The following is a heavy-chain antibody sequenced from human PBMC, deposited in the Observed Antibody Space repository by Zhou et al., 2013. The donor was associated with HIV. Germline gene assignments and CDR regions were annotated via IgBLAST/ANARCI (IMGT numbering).Heavy chain of an antibody. D-gene: IGHD3-10*01. CDR1: GYTFTTYS. CDR3: ARARYYYGSGSYYPFDY. J-gene: IGHJ4*02. Sequence: QVQLVQSGAEVKKPGASVKVSCKASGYTFTTYSLHWVRQAPGQGLEWMGMINPNGGSTNYAQKFQGRVTMTRDTSTSKVYMELSRLRSDDTAVYYCARARYYYGSGSYYPFDYWGQGTLVTVSS. V-gene: IGHV1-46*01. CDR2: INPNGGST.